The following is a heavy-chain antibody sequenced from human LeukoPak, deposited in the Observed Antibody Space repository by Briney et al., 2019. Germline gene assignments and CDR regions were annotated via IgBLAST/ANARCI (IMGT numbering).Heavy chain of an antibody. CDR1: GGSISSGSYY. J-gene: IGHJ4*02. Sequence: PSQTLSLTCTVSGGSISSGSYYWGWIRQPPGKGLEWIGSIYHSGSTYYNPSLKSRVTISVDTSKNQFSLKLSSVTAADTAVYYCARGENLDYFGYWGQGTLVTVSS. CDR2: IYHSGST. V-gene: IGHV4-39*07. CDR3: ARGENLDYFGY.